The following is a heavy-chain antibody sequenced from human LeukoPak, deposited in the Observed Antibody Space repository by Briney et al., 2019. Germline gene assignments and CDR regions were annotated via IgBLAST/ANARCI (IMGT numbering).Heavy chain of an antibody. D-gene: IGHD2-21*02. J-gene: IGHJ6*02. CDR2: ISYDGSNK. Sequence: QPGRSLRLSCAASGFTFSSFATNWVCQAPGKGLEWVAVISYDGSNKYYADSVKGRFTISRDNSKNTLYLQMNSLRAEDTAVYYCARGPVTAGGMDVWGQGTTVTVSS. V-gene: IGHV3-30-3*01. CDR1: GFTFSSFA. CDR3: ARGPVTAGGMDV.